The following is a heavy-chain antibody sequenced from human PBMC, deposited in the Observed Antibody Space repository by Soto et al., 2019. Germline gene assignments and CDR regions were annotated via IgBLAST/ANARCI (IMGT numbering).Heavy chain of an antibody. CDR1: GFTFSSYA. J-gene: IGHJ3*02. CDR2: ISGSGGST. D-gene: IGHD2-15*01. V-gene: IGHV3-23*01. Sequence: LRLSCAASGFTFSSYAMSWVRQAPGKGLEWVSAISGSGGSTYYADSVKGRFTISRDNSKNTLYLQMNSLRAEDTAVYYCAKGPIVVVVAAANDAFDIWGQGPMVTVSS. CDR3: AKGPIVVVVAAANDAFDI.